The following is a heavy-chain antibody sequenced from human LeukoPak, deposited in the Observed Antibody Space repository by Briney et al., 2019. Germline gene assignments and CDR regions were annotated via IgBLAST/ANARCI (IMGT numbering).Heavy chain of an antibody. Sequence: SETLSLTCAVYGGSFSGYYWSWIRQPPGKGLEWIGEINHSGSTNYNPSLKSRVTISVDTSKNQFSLKLSSVTAADTAVYYCARPPQYESSGPRPYYFDYGGKGTLVPVSS. CDR2: INHSGST. CDR3: ARPPQYESSGPRPYYFDY. J-gene: IGHJ4*02. D-gene: IGHD3-22*01. V-gene: IGHV4-34*01. CDR1: GGSFSGYY.